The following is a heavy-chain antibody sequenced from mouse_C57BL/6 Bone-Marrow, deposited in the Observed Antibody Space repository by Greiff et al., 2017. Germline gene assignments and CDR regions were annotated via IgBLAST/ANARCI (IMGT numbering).Heavy chain of an antibody. Sequence: VQLVESGPGLVAPSQSLSITSLVSGFSLTSYRVDWVRQAQGKGLEWVGVIGGSGSTNYNLALMSRLLISKDNSKSQVFLKRNSLQTDATAMYYCAKRSLWYFYAMDYWGQGTSVTVSS. CDR2: IGGSGST. CDR3: AKRSLWYFYAMDY. J-gene: IGHJ4*01. D-gene: IGHD1-1*02. CDR1: GFSLTSYR. V-gene: IGHV2-9*01.